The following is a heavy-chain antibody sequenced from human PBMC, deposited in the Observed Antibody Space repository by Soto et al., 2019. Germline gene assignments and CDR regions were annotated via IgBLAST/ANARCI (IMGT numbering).Heavy chain of an antibody. Sequence: EEQLVESGGGLVQPGGSLKLSCAASGFTFSGAAIHWVRQASGKGLEWVGRIRSKANSYATAYAASVKGRFTISRDDSKNTAYLQMNSLKTEDTGVYYCTRIFGDEGYYFGLWGRGTLVTVSS. CDR2: IRSKANSYAT. CDR1: GFTFSGAA. V-gene: IGHV3-73*02. D-gene: IGHD3-3*01. CDR3: TRIFGDEGYYFGL. J-gene: IGHJ2*01.